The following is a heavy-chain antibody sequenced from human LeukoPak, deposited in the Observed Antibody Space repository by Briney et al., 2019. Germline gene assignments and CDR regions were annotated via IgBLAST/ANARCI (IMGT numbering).Heavy chain of an antibody. Sequence: SETLSLTCTVSGGSISSSSYYWGWIRQPPGKGLERIGSIYYSGSTYYNPSLKSRVTISVDTSKNQFSLKLSSVTAADTAVYYCARLILSYGATTFDYWGQGTLVTVSS. CDR2: IYYSGST. V-gene: IGHV4-39*01. D-gene: IGHD1-26*01. CDR1: GGSISSSSYY. CDR3: ARLILSYGATTFDY. J-gene: IGHJ4*02.